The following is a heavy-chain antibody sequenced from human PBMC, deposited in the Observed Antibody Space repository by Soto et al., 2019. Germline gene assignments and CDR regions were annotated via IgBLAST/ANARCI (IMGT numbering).Heavy chain of an antibody. CDR1: GFTFSSYA. V-gene: IGHV3-23*01. D-gene: IGHD3-3*01. CDR2: ISGSGGST. J-gene: IGHJ4*02. Sequence: GGSLRLSCAASGFTFSSYAMSWVRQAPGKGLEWVSAISGSGGSTYYADSVKGRFTISRDNSKNTLYLQMNSLRAEDTAVYYCAKDGYDFWSGPWPLSFDYWGQGTLGTVSS. CDR3: AKDGYDFWSGPWPLSFDY.